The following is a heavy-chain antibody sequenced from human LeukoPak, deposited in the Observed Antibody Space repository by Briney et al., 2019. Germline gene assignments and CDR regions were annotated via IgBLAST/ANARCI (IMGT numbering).Heavy chain of an antibody. CDR3: AKEGIDGSDYDLDY. CDR1: GFTVSAYA. D-gene: IGHD5-12*01. Sequence: GGSLRLSCAASGFTVSAYAMAWVRQAPGKGLEWVSTIYDDNTYYADSVRGRFTISRDRSKNMLYLQMNILRAEDTAVYYCAKEGIDGSDYDLDYWGQGTLVSVSS. V-gene: IGHV3-23*05. CDR2: IYDDNT. J-gene: IGHJ4*02.